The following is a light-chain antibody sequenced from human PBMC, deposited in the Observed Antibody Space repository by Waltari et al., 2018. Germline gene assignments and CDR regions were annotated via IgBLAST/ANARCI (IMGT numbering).Light chain of an antibody. CDR3: QQYHSSSNT. CDR1: QSITIW. CDR2: KAS. V-gene: IGKV1-5*03. J-gene: IGKJ2*01. Sequence: DIQMTPSPSTLSASVGDTVPITCRASQSITIWLAWYQQKPGKSPKLLAQKASSLESGVPSRFSVSGSGTEFRLTINSLQPDDFATYYCQQYHSSSNTFGQGTKLEI.